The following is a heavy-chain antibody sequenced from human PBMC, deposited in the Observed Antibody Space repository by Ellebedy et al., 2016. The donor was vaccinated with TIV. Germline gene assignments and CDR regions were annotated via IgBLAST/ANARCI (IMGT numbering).Heavy chain of an antibody. V-gene: IGHV3-7*01. CDR3: ARRGSYADYAVQVNTWFGP. CDR1: GFSFRSYW. CDR2: IYQDGSVQ. D-gene: IGHD3-16*01. J-gene: IGHJ5*02. Sequence: GESLKISCAASGFSFRSYWMSWVRQAPGKGLEWVANIYQDGSVQYYLDSVKGRFTISRDDAKMSLYLQMNDLRAEDTAVYYCARRGSYADYAVQVNTWFGPWGQGTLVIVSS.